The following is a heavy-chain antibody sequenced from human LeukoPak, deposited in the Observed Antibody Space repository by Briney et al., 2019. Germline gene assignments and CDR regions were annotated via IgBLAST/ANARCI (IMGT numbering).Heavy chain of an antibody. CDR2: IYYSGST. Sequence: SETLSLTCTVSGGSISSSSYYWGWIRQPPGKGREWIGSIYYSGSTYYNPSLKSRVTISVDTSKNQFSLKLSSVTAADTAVYYCARLQYSSGWYRRSWFDPWGQGTLVTVSS. CDR1: GGSISSSSYY. V-gene: IGHV4-39*01. J-gene: IGHJ5*02. CDR3: ARLQYSSGWYRRSWFDP. D-gene: IGHD6-19*01.